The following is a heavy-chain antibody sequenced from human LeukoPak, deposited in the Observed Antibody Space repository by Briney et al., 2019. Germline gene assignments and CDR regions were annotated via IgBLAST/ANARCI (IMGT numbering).Heavy chain of an antibody. J-gene: IGHJ4*02. CDR2: INQDGSGK. Sequence: TGGSLRLSCAASGFTLTNYWMGWVRQAPGKGLEWVANINQDGSGKYYVDSVKGRFAISRDNAKNSLYLQMSSLRAEDTALYYCARDSSGWSFDYWDQGTLVTVSS. CDR1: GFTLTNYW. CDR3: ARDSSGWSFDY. D-gene: IGHD6-19*01. V-gene: IGHV3-7*01.